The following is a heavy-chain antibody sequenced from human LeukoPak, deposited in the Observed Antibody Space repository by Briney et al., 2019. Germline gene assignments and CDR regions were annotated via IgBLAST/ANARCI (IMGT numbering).Heavy chain of an antibody. V-gene: IGHV1-8*01. Sequence: ASVKVSCKASGYTFTNYDINWVRQAPGQGLEWMGWMNPNSGNTGYTQKFQGRITMTRNTSITTAYMELSSLRSEDTAVYYCARGGVYGDYETRFDYWGQGTLVTVSS. CDR2: MNPNSGNT. CDR3: ARGGVYGDYETRFDY. J-gene: IGHJ4*02. D-gene: IGHD4-17*01. CDR1: GYTFTNYD.